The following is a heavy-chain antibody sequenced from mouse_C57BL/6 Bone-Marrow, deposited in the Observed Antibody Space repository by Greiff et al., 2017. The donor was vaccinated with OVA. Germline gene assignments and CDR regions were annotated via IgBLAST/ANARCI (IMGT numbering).Heavy chain of an antibody. V-gene: IGHV1-69*01. CDR3: ARLTDQAFDY. CDR2: IDPSDSYT. Sequence: QVQLQQPGAELVMPGASVKLSCKASGYTFTSYWMHWVKQRPGQGLEWIGEIDPSDSYTNYNQKFKGKSTLTVDKSSSTAYMQLSSLTSEDSAVYYCARLTDQAFDYWGQGTTLTVSS. CDR1: GYTFTSYW. D-gene: IGHD3-2*02. J-gene: IGHJ2*01.